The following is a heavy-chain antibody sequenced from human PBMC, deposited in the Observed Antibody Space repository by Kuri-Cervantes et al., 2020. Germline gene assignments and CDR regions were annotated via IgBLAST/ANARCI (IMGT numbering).Heavy chain of an antibody. D-gene: IGHD6-19*01. CDR1: GGSISSSSYY. J-gene: IGHJ4*02. Sequence: GSLRLSCTVSGGSISSSSYYWGWIRQPPGKGLEWIGSIYYSGSTYYNPSLKSRVTISVDTSKNQFSLKLSSVTAADTAVYYCAKHKSPVRDYWGQGTLVTVSS. CDR3: AKHKSPVRDY. CDR2: IYYSGST. V-gene: IGHV4-39*01.